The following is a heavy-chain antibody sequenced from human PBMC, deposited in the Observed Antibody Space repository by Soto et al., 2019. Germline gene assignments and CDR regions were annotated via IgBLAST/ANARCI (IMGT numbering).Heavy chain of an antibody. D-gene: IGHD6-6*01. J-gene: IGHJ4*02. Sequence: GGSLRLSCAASGFTFSGSAMYWVRQASGKGLEWVGRIRSKANSYATAYAASVKGRFTISRDDSKNTAYLQMNSLKTEDTAVYYCSSSSAGYYWGQGTLVTVSS. V-gene: IGHV3-73*01. CDR1: GFTFSGSA. CDR2: IRSKANSYAT. CDR3: SSSSAGYY.